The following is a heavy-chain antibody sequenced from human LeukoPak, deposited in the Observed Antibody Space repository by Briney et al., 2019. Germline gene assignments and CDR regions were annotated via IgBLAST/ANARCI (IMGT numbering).Heavy chain of an antibody. CDR3: ARDPHGDSXDSXASGGPHDAFDI. V-gene: IGHV3-74*01. CDR1: GVTFSSHW. D-gene: IGHD3-10*01. Sequence: GGSLRLSCAASGVTFSSHWMHWVRQASGEGLVWVARISGDGVSTSHADSVWGRFTISRDNAKNTLYLQMNNLKTADTAVYYCARDPHGDSXDSXASGGPHDAFDIWGRGTMVTVSS. J-gene: IGHJ3*02. CDR2: ISGDGVST.